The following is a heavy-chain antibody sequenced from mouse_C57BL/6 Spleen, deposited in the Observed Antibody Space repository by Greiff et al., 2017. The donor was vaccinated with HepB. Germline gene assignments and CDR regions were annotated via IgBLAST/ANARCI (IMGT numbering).Heavy chain of an antibody. V-gene: IGHV1-80*01. J-gene: IGHJ3*01. CDR2: IYPGDGDT. D-gene: IGHD2-13*01. Sequence: VQLQQSGAELVKPGASVKISCKASGYAFSSYWMNWVKQRPGQGLEWIGQIYPGDGDTNYNGKFKGKATLTADKSSSTAYMQLSSLTSEDSAVYCCARGGTGDWFAYWGQGTLVTVAA. CDR3: ARGGTGDWFAY. CDR1: GYAFSSYW.